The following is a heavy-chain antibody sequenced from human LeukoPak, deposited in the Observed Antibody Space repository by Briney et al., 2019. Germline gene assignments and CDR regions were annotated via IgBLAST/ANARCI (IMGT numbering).Heavy chain of an antibody. Sequence: PSQSLSLTCTVSGGSISSGGYYWSWIRQHPGKGLEWIGYIYYSGSTYYNPSLRSRLTISVDTSKNQFSLKLSSVTAADTAVYYCARVKDCSSTTCWLYFDYWGQGTLVTVSS. CDR3: ARVKDCSSTTCWLYFDY. D-gene: IGHD2-2*01. J-gene: IGHJ4*02. CDR2: IYYSGST. CDR1: GGSISSGGYY. V-gene: IGHV4-31*03.